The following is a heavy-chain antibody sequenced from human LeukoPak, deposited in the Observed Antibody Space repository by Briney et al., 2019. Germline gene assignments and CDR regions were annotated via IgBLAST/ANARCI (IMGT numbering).Heavy chain of an antibody. D-gene: IGHD2-15*01. J-gene: IGHJ6*02. Sequence: SVKVSCKASGGTFSSYAISWVRPTPGQGLEWMGRIIPIFGIATYAQKFQGRVTITADKTTSTAYMELSSLRSEDTAVYYCASLDGYCSGGSCYSPDYYGMDVWGQGTTVTVSS. CDR3: ASLDGYCSGGSCYSPDYYGMDV. V-gene: IGHV1-69*04. CDR2: IIPIFGIA. CDR1: GGTFSSYA.